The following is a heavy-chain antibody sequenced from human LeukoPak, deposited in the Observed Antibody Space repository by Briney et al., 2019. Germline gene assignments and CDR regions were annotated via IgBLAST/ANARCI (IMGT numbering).Heavy chain of an antibody. Sequence: GESLKISCQGSGYSFTSYWIGWVRPMPGKGLEWMGIIYPGDSDTRYSPSFQGQVTISADKSISTAYLQWSSLKASDTAMYYCARRWTNYGGRYDYWGQGTLVTVSS. J-gene: IGHJ4*02. V-gene: IGHV5-51*01. CDR3: ARRWTNYGGRYDY. CDR2: IYPGDSDT. D-gene: IGHD4-17*01. CDR1: GYSFTSYW.